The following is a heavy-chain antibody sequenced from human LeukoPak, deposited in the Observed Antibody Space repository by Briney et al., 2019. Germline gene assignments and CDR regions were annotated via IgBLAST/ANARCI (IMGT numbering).Heavy chain of an antibody. Sequence: GGSLRLSCAASGFTFSSYGMHWVRQAPGKGLEWVAFIRYDGSNKYYADSVKGRFTISRDNSKNTLYLQMNSLRAEDTAVYYCAKDSGVTMVRGASYAFDIWGQGTMVTVSS. CDR2: IRYDGSNK. V-gene: IGHV3-30*02. D-gene: IGHD3-10*01. CDR3: AKDSGVTMVRGASYAFDI. CDR1: GFTFSSYG. J-gene: IGHJ3*02.